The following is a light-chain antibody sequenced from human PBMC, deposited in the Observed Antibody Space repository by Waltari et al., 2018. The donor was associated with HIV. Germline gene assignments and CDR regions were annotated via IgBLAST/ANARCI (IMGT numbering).Light chain of an antibody. V-gene: IGLV2-23*02. CDR2: EVT. CDR3: CSYAGSPYV. Sequence: HSALTQPASVSGSPGQSLTISCTGARSDVGNYNLSSWYQQHPGKAPKLIIYEVTKRPSGISNRFSGSKSGNTASLTISGLQAEDEADYYCCSYAGSPYVLGSGTKVTVL. CDR1: RSDVGNYNL. J-gene: IGLJ1*01.